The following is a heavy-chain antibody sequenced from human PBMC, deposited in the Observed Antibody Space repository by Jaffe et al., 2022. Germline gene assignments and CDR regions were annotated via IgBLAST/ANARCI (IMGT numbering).Heavy chain of an antibody. CDR3: ARISGYCSGGSCYGGYYFDY. V-gene: IGHV4-59*01. J-gene: IGHJ4*02. CDR2: IYYSGST. Sequence: QVQLQESGPGLVKPSETLSLTCTVSGGSISSYYWSWIRQPPGKGLEWIGYIYYSGSTNYNPSLKSRVTISVDTSKNQFSLKLSSVTAADTAVYYCARISGYCSGGSCYGGYYFDYWGQGTLVTVSS. D-gene: IGHD2-15*01. CDR1: GGSISSYY.